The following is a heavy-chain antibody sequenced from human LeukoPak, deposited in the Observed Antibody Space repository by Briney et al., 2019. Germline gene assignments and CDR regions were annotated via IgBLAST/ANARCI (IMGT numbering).Heavy chain of an antibody. CDR2: ISSSSSYI. J-gene: IGHJ4*02. CDR1: GFTFSSYS. Sequence: GGSLRLSCAASGFTFSSYSMNWVRQAPGKGLEWVSSISSSSSYIHYADSVKGRFTISRDNAKNSLYLQMNSLRAEDTAVYYCARVWQSAQNVDTAMVLFFYWGQGTLVTVSS. V-gene: IGHV3-21*01. D-gene: IGHD5-18*01. CDR3: ARVWQSAQNVDTAMVLFFY.